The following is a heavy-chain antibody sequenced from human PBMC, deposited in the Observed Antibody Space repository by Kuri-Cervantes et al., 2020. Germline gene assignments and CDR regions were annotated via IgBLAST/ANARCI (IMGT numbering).Heavy chain of an antibody. CDR2: IGRDGNEK. V-gene: IGHV3-7*01. CDR1: GFTFSNYW. Sequence: GGSLRLSCLASGFTFSNYWMSWARLTPGKGLEWVANIGRDGNEKFYVDSVKGRFTISRDNAKNSLYLQMSSLRAEDTAVYYCARDMTHPMATIIAYYYYGLDVWGQGTTVTVSS. J-gene: IGHJ6*02. D-gene: IGHD5-24*01. CDR3: ARDMTHPMATIIAYYYYGLDV.